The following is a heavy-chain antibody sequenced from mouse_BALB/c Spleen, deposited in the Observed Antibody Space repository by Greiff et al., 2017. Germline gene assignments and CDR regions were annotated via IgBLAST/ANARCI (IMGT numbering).Heavy chain of an antibody. D-gene: IGHD2-1*01. J-gene: IGHJ2*01. CDR1: GYAFSSSW. CDR2: IYPGDGDT. CDR3: ARDGNYAY. Sequence: QVQLQQSGPELVKPGASVKISCKASGYAFSSSWMNWVKQRPGQGLEWIGRIYPGDGDTNYNGKFKGKATLTADKSSSTAYMQLSSLTSVDSAVYFCARDGNYAYWGQGTTLTVSA. V-gene: IGHV1-82*01.